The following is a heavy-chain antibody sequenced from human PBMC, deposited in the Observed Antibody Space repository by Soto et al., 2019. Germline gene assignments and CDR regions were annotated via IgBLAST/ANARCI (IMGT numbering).Heavy chain of an antibody. CDR2: ISSSGSTI. CDR3: AREASSSWQPFFDY. Sequence: GGSLRLSCAASGFTFIDYYMSWILQAPGKGLEWVSYISSSGSTIYYADSVKGRFTISRDNAKNSLYLQMNSLRAEDTAVYYCAREASSSWQPFFDYWGQGTLVTVSS. V-gene: IGHV3-11*01. J-gene: IGHJ4*02. CDR1: GFTFIDYY. D-gene: IGHD6-13*01.